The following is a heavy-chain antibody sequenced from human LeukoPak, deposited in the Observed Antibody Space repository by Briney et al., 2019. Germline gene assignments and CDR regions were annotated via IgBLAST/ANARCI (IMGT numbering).Heavy chain of an antibody. CDR1: GGSISSSNW. Sequence: SGTLSLTCAVSGGSISSSNWWSWVRQPPGKGLEWIGEIYHSGSTNYNPSLKGRVTISVDKSKNQFSLKLSSVTAADTAVYYCARVTSGSYSGDYWGQGTLVTVSS. D-gene: IGHD1-26*01. J-gene: IGHJ4*02. CDR3: ARVTSGSYSGDY. CDR2: IYHSGST. V-gene: IGHV4-4*02.